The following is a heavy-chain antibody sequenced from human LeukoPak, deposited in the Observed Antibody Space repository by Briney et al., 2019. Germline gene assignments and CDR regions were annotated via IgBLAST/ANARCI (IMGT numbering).Heavy chain of an antibody. V-gene: IGHV1-3*01. Sequence: ASVKVSCKASGYTFTSYAMHWVRQAPGQRLEWMGWINAGNGNTKYSQKFQGRVTITRGTSASTAYMELSSLRSEDTAVYYCARGCSSTSYYEDWFDPWGQGTLVTVSS. CDR3: ARGCSSTSYYEDWFDP. CDR2: INAGNGNT. J-gene: IGHJ5*02. CDR1: GYTFTSYA. D-gene: IGHD2-2*01.